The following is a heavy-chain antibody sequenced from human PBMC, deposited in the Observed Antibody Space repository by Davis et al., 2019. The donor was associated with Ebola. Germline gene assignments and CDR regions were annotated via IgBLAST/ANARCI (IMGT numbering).Heavy chain of an antibody. CDR2: IYPGDSDT. V-gene: IGHV5-51*01. J-gene: IGHJ6*02. CDR3: ARELRGYSYGTYYYYGMDV. CDR1: GYSFTSYW. Sequence: GESLKISCKGSGYSFTSYWIGWVRQMPGKGLEWMGIIYPGDSDTRYSPSFQGQVTISADKSISTAYLQWSSLKASDTAMYYCARELRGYSYGTYYYYGMDVWGQGTTVTVSS. D-gene: IGHD5-18*01.